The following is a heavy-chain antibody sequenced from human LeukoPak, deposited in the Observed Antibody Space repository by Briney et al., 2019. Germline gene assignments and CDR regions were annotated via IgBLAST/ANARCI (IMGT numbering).Heavy chain of an antibody. V-gene: IGHV3-21*01. CDR3: AREIRGYSGYGEFDY. CDR2: ISSSSSYI. J-gene: IGHJ4*02. CDR1: GFTFSSYS. D-gene: IGHD5-12*01. Sequence: PGGSLRLSCAASGFTFSSYSMNWVRQAPGKGLEWVSSISSSSSYIYYADSVKGRFTISRDNAKNSLYLQMNSLRAEDTAVYYCAREIRGYSGYGEFDYWGQGTLVTVSS.